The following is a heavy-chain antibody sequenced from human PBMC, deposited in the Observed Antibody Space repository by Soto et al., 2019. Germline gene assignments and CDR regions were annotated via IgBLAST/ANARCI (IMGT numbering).Heavy chain of an antibody. CDR1: GFTFASYM. J-gene: IGHJ5*02. CDR2: ISGSTDNT. CDR3: ARDSSAWPT. Sequence: LRLSCAASGFTFASYMMTWVRQAPEKGLEWVSSISGSTDNTYYADSVKGRFTISRDNSKNTLYLQMSSLRAEDTAVYYCARDSSAWPTWGQGALVTVSS. V-gene: IGHV3-23*01. D-gene: IGHD6-19*01.